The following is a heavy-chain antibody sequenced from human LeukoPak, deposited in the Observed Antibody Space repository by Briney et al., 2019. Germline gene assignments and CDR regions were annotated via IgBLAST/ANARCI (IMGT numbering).Heavy chain of an antibody. Sequence: GESLKISCKGSGYRFINYWIGWVRQMPGKGLEWMGIIYPDDSDIRYSPSFQGQVTISVDKAISTAYLQWSSLKASDTAMYYCARHSSSSWYNRGGFDYWGQGTLVTVSS. CDR1: GYRFINYW. CDR3: ARHSSSSWYNRGGFDY. J-gene: IGHJ4*02. D-gene: IGHD6-13*01. CDR2: IYPDDSDI. V-gene: IGHV5-51*01.